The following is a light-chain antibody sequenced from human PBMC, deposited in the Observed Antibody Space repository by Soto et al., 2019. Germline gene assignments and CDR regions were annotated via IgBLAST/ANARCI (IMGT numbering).Light chain of an antibody. Sequence: EIVMTQSPATLSVSPGERATLSCGASQSVGSDLAWYKQRPGQSPSLLIFGASTRASGIPARFSGSGSATEFPLTISSLQPEDFAVYYCQQYNDWLTFGGGTKGDIK. CDR3: QQYNDWLT. CDR2: GAS. V-gene: IGKV3D-15*01. CDR1: QSVGSD. J-gene: IGKJ4*01.